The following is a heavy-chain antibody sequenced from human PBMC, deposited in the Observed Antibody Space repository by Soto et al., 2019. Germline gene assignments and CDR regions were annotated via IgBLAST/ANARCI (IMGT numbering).Heavy chain of an antibody. CDR2: VIPIFGTA. J-gene: IGHJ6*02. CDR1: GGTFSSYA. D-gene: IGHD2-15*01. V-gene: IGHV1-69*13. CDR3: ASRGYYSGGGCYLLLTDDYDGIDV. Sequence: GASVQVSCKASGGTFSSYAISWVRQDPGPALEWMGGVIPIFGTANYAQQFQGRVTITADESTSTAYMELSSVSSDDTAVYCCASRGYYSGGGCYLLLTDDYDGIDVWGQGTTVTVSS.